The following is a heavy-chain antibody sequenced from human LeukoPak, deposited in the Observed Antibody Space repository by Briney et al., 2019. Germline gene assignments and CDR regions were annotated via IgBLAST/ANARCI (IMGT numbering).Heavy chain of an antibody. CDR3: ARADSSGTPNLS. CDR1: GYTFTSYG. V-gene: IGHV1-18*01. CDR2: ISAYNGNT. J-gene: IGHJ4*02. Sequence: ASVKDSCKASGYTFTSYGISWVRQAPGQGLEWMGWISAYNGNTNYAQKLQGRVTMTTGTSTSTAYVELRSLRSDDTAVYYCARADSSGTPNLSWGQGTLVTVSS. D-gene: IGHD3-22*01.